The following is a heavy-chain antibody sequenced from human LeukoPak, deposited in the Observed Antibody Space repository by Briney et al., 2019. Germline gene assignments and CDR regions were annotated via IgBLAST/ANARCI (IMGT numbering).Heavy chain of an antibody. V-gene: IGHV4-4*07. J-gene: IGHJ4*02. CDR1: GGSISSYY. D-gene: IGHD3-22*01. Sequence: SETLSLTCTVSGGSISSYYWSWIRQPAGKGLEWIGRIYTSGSTNYIPSLKSRVTMSVDTSKNQFSLKLSSVTAADTAVYYCARVGYYDSSGYYHFDYWGQGTLVTVSS. CDR3: ARVGYYDSSGYYHFDY. CDR2: IYTSGST.